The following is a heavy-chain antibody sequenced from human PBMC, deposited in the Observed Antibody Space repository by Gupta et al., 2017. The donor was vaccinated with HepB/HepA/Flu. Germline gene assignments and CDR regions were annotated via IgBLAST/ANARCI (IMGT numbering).Heavy chain of an antibody. V-gene: IGHV1-69*01. CDR3: ARGAEYCSSTSCPRWFDP. D-gene: IGHD2-2*01. Sequence: QVQLVQSGAEVKKPGSSVKVSCKASGGTFSSYAISWVRQAPGQGLEWMGGIIPIFGTANYAQKFQGRVTITADESTSTAYMELSSLRSEDTAVYYCARGAEYCSSTSCPRWFDPWGQGTLVTVSS. J-gene: IGHJ5*02. CDR2: IIPIFGTA. CDR1: GGTFSSYA.